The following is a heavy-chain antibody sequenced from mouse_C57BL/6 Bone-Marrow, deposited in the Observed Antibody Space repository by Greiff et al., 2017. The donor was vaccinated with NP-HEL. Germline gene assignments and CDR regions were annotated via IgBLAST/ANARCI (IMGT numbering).Heavy chain of an antibody. CDR2: IDPSDSYT. CDR3: ASGDYYGSSLFAY. CDR1: GYTFTSYW. V-gene: IGHV1-69*01. J-gene: IGHJ3*01. D-gene: IGHD1-1*01. Sequence: QVQLQQPGAELVMPGASVKLSCKASGYTFTSYWMHWVKQRPGQGLEWIGEIDPSDSYTNYNQKFKGKSTLTVDKSSSTAYMQLSSRTSEDSAVYYCASGDYYGSSLFAYWGQGTLVTVSA.